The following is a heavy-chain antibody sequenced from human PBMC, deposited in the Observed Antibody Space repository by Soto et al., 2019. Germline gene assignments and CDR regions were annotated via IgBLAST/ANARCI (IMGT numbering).Heavy chain of an antibody. Sequence: SLGLSCAGSGCSCGGYAMSWVRQAPGKGLGWVSGISGGGTSTYYADSVKGRFTISRDSSMVYLQMDSLRAEDTAVYYCAKWGGYYPYYYEMDVWGQGTTVTVSS. CDR2: ISGGGTST. D-gene: IGHD1-26*01. J-gene: IGHJ6*02. CDR1: GCSCGGYA. CDR3: AKWGGYYPYYYEMDV. V-gene: IGHV3-23*01.